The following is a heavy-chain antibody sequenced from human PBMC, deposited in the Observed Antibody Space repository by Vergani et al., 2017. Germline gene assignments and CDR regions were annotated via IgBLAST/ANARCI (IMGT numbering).Heavy chain of an antibody. CDR2: ISYDGSNK. CDR1: GFTFSSYA. J-gene: IGHJ4*02. D-gene: IGHD3-22*01. CDR3: ARDLTEYYYDSSGSADY. Sequence: QVQLVESGGGVVQPGRSLRLSCAASGFTFSSYAMHWVRQAPGKGLEWVAVISYDGSNKYYADSVKGRFTISRDNSKNTLYLQMNSLRAEDTAVYYCARDLTEYYYDSSGSADYWGQGTLVTVSS. V-gene: IGHV3-30*04.